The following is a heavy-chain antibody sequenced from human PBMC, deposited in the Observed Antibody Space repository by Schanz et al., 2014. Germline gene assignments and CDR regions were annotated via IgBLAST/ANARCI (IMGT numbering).Heavy chain of an antibody. J-gene: IGHJ6*02. Sequence: EVQLVESGGGLVQPGGSLRLSCAASRFTFSNYAMSWVRQAPGKGLEWVSAISGSGGSTYYADSVKGRFTISRDNSKNTLYLQMNSLKTEDTAVYYCCRSGSPIYYHGLDVWGQGTTVTVSS. CDR2: ISGSGGST. CDR3: CRSGSPIYYHGLDV. V-gene: IGHV3-23*04. CDR1: RFTFSNYA. D-gene: IGHD3-10*01.